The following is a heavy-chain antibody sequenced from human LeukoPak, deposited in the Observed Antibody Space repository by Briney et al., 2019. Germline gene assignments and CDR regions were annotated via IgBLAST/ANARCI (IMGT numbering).Heavy chain of an antibody. Sequence: PSETLSLTCTVSGGSISSYYWSWIRQPAGKGLEWIGRIYYSGSTYYNPSLKSRVTISVDTSKNQFSLKLSSVTAADTAVYYCARGARKKATGFNTPNYYYYYMDVWGKGTTVTVSS. V-gene: IGHV4-4*07. CDR2: IYYSGST. CDR3: ARGARKKATGFNTPNYYYYYMDV. CDR1: GGSISSYY. D-gene: IGHD3/OR15-3a*01. J-gene: IGHJ6*03.